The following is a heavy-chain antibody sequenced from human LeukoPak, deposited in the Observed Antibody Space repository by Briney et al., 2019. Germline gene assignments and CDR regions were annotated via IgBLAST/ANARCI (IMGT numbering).Heavy chain of an antibody. D-gene: IGHD6-13*01. V-gene: IGHV4-39*07. CDR1: GGSISSSSYY. J-gene: IGHJ6*03. Sequence: SETLSLTCTVSGGSISSSSYYWSWIRQPPGKGLEWIGEINHSGSTNYNPSLKSRVTISLDMSKNQFSLKLNSVTAADTAVYYCARLGAPGIAAAGRQKMAGNDYYYYMDVWGKGTTVTVSS. CDR2: INHSGST. CDR3: ARLGAPGIAAAGRQKMAGNDYYYYMDV.